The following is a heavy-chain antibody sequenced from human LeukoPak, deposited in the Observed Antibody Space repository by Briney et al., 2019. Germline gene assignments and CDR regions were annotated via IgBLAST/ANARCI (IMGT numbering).Heavy chain of an antibody. V-gene: IGHV3-48*03. CDR3: ARDRRTRYDSSGYYSFGY. J-gene: IGHJ4*02. CDR1: GFSFSVYE. CDR2: ISYSGTTT. D-gene: IGHD3-22*01. Sequence: GGSLRLSCAASGFSFSVYEMHWVRQAPGKGLEWISDISYSGTTTYYADSVKGRFTISRDNSKNTLYLQMNSLRAEDTAVYYCARDRRTRYDSSGYYSFGYWGQGTLVTVSS.